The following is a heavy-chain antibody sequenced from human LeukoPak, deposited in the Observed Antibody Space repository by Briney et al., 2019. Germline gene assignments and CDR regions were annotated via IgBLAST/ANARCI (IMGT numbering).Heavy chain of an antibody. CDR1: GFTFDTYA. Sequence: GGSLRLSCAASGFTFDTYAMSWVRQAPGEGLELVSGISGNGVKTYYADSVKGRFTISRDNSKNTLWLQMNTLRVEDTAVYFCAKRDYSDISGYSPLFAHWGQGTLVTVSS. J-gene: IGHJ4*02. D-gene: IGHD3-22*01. CDR3: AKRDYSDISGYSPLFAH. CDR2: ISGNGVKT. V-gene: IGHV3-23*01.